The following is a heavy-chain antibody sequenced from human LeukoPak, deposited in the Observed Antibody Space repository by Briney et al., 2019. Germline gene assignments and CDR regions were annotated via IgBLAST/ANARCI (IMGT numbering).Heavy chain of an antibody. CDR1: GFTFSSYS. V-gene: IGHV3-21*01. CDR2: ISSSSSYI. CDR3: ATPSSTSCCYFDY. D-gene: IGHD2-2*01. J-gene: IGHJ4*02. Sequence: PGGSLRLSCAASGFTFSSYSMNWVRQAPGKGLEWVSSISSSSSYIYYADSVKGRFTISRDNAKNSLYPQMNSLRAEDTAVYYCATPSSTSCCYFDYWGQGTLVTVSS.